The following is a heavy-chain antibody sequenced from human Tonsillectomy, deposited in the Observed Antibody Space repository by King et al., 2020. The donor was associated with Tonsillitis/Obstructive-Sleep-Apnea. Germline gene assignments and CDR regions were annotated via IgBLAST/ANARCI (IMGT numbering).Heavy chain of an antibody. V-gene: IGHV1-46*01. J-gene: IGHJ4*02. Sequence: QLVQSGAEVKKPGASVKVSCKASVYTFTTYCIHWVRQAPGQGLEWMGMINPSGGGTSYAQKFQGRVTMTRGTSTSAVYMELSSLRSEDTAVYYCARTGPYSFSSRFDYWGQGPLVTVSS. CDR1: VYTFTTYC. CDR3: ARTGPYSFSSRFDY. D-gene: IGHD6-6*01. CDR2: INPSGGGT.